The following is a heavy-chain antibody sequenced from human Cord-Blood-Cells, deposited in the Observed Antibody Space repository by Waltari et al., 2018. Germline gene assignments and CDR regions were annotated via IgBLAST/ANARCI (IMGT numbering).Heavy chain of an antibody. CDR1: GSTFTGYY. Sequence: QVQLVQSGAEVKKPGASVKVSCKASGSTFTGYYMHWVRQAPGQGLEWLGRINPNSGGTNYAQKFQGRVTMTRDTSISTAYMELSRLRSDDTAVYYCARVARYCTGVVCYWYFDLWGRGTLVTVSS. D-gene: IGHD2-8*02. CDR3: ARVARYCTGVVCYWYFDL. CDR2: INPNSGGT. J-gene: IGHJ2*01. V-gene: IGHV1-2*06.